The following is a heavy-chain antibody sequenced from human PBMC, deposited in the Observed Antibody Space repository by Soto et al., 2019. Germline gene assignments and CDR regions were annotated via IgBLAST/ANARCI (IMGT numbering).Heavy chain of an antibody. V-gene: IGHV1-3*01. CDR2: INPDNVNT. J-gene: IGHJ5*02. Sequence: QVQLVQSGAEVKKPGASVKISCKASGYTFTRYTMNWVRQAPGQRLQWMGWINPDNVNTNSSQKFQDRVIITRDTSASTAYIDLSSLRSEDTAVYYCARGIATGQLDPWGQGTLVTVSS. CDR3: ARGIATGQLDP. D-gene: IGHD2-15*01. CDR1: GYTFTRYT.